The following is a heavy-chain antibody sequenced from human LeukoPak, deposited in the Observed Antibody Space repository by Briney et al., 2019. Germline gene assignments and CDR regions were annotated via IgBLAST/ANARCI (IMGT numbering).Heavy chain of an antibody. V-gene: IGHV4/OR15-8*02. J-gene: IGHJ4*02. Sequence: SETLSLTCGVSGVSISGTNWWSWVRQPPGQGLEWIGEISLAGQTNYNPSLNGRVTMSLDKSSNQLSLNLTSVTAADTATYYCSRESGAFCPFGYWGQGTLVIVSS. D-gene: IGHD1-26*01. CDR1: GVSISGTNW. CDR3: SRESGAFCPFGY. CDR2: ISLAGQT.